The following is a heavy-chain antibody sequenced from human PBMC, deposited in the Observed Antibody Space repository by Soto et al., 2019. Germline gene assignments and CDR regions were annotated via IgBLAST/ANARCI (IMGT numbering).Heavy chain of an antibody. CDR1: GGSFSGYY. J-gene: IGHJ4*02. D-gene: IGHD2-2*02. CDR2: INHSGST. V-gene: IGHV4-34*01. Sequence: QVQLQQWGAGLLKPSETLSLTCAVYGGSFSGYYWSWIRQPPGKGLEWIGEINHSGSTNYNPPLKSRVTISVDTSKNQFSLKLSSVTAADTAVYYCASEGYCSSTSCYTGWSSSWGQGTLVTVSS. CDR3: ASEGYCSSTSCYTGWSSS.